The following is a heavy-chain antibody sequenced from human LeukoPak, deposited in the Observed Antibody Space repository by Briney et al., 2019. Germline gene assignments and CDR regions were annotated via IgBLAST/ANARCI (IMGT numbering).Heavy chain of an antibody. CDR1: GFTFSSYA. Sequence: GGSLRLSCPASGFTFSSYAMTWVRQAPGKGLEWVSSISSSSSYIYYADSVKGRFTISRDNAKNSLYLQMNSLRAEDTAVYYCAATKYYYDSSGLDYWGQGTLVTVSS. D-gene: IGHD3-22*01. J-gene: IGHJ4*02. CDR3: AATKYYYDSSGLDY. CDR2: ISSSSSYI. V-gene: IGHV3-21*01.